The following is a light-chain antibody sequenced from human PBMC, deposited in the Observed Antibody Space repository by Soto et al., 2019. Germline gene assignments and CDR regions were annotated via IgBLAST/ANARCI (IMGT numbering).Light chain of an antibody. CDR3: QQYGRTPPYT. J-gene: IGKJ2*01. Sequence: EIVLTQSPGTLSLSPGERATLSCRASQSVSSSYLAGHQQKLGQAPRLLLYSASSRATGIPDRFSGSVSGTDFTLTIIRLEPADFAVYYCQQYGRTPPYTFGQVTKLKIK. CDR1: QSVSSSY. CDR2: SAS. V-gene: IGKV3-20*01.